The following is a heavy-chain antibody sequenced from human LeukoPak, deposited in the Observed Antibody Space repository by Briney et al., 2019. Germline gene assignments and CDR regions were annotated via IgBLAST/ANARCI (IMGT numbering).Heavy chain of an antibody. V-gene: IGHV1-69*13. D-gene: IGHD5-18*01. CDR1: GGTFSSYA. J-gene: IGHJ4*02. Sequence: SVKVSCKASGGTFSSYAISWVRQAPGQGLEWMGGIIPIFGTANYAQKFQGRVTITADESTSTAYMELSSLRSEDTAVYYCARTVVGYSYGFCEFDYWGQGTLVTVSS. CDR3: ARTVVGYSYGFCEFDY. CDR2: IIPIFGTA.